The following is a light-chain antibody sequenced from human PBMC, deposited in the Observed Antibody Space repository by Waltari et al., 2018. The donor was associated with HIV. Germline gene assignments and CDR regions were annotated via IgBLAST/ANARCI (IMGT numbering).Light chain of an antibody. CDR1: TSNIWDNY. J-gene: IGLJ3*02. Sequence: QSVLTQPPSVSAAPGQKVTFSCSGSTSNIWDNYVSWYRQLPGTAPKLLIYENNKRPSGIPDRFSGSKSGTSATLGITGLQTGDEADYYCGTWDSNLSAWVFGGGTKLTVL. CDR2: ENN. V-gene: IGLV1-51*02. CDR3: GTWDSNLSAWV.